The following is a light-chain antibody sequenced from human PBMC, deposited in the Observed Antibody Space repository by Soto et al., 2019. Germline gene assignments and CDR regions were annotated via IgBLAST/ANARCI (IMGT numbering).Light chain of an antibody. CDR2: DAS. CDR1: QSISKW. V-gene: IGKV1-5*01. Sequence: DIQMTQSPSTLSASIGDRVTITCRASQSISKWLAWHQQKPGKAPKLLIYDASSLQSGVPPRFSGSGSGTELTLTIRSLQPDDIATYYCQQYSSYSAWTFGEGTKVDI. CDR3: QQYSSYSAWT. J-gene: IGKJ1*01.